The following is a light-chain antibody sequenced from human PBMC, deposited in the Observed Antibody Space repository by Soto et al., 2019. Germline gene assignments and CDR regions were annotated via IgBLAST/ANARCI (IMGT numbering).Light chain of an antibody. CDR1: QSVSVN. J-gene: IGKJ1*01. V-gene: IGKV3-15*01. CDR3: QQYDIWPRT. Sequence: EIVMTQSPATLSVSPGERATLSCRASQSVSVNLACYRQKPGQAPRLLIFGASTRATGIPAGFSGGGSGTEFTLTITSLQSEDFAVYYCQQYDIWPRTFGQGTKVDI. CDR2: GAS.